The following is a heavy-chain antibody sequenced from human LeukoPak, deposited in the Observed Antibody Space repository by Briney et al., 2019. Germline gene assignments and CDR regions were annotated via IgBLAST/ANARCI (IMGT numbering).Heavy chain of an antibody. CDR3: AAGGYSSSVDY. J-gene: IGHJ4*02. D-gene: IGHD6-13*01. CDR2: INWNGGST. Sequence: GGSLRLSCAASGFTFDDYGLSWVRQAPGKGLEWVSTINWNGGSTGYADSVKGRFTISRDNSKNTLYLQMNSLRAEDTAVYYCAAGGYSSSVDYWGQGTLVTVSS. V-gene: IGHV3-20*04. CDR1: GFTFDDYG.